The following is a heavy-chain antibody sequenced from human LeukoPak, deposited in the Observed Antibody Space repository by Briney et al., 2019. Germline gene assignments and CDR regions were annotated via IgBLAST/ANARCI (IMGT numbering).Heavy chain of an antibody. J-gene: IGHJ6*03. V-gene: IGHV1-24*01. CDR1: GYTLTELS. CDR2: FDPEDGET. Sequence: AASVKVSCKVSGYTLTELSMHWVRQAPGKGLEWMGGFDPEDGETIYAQKFQGRVTMTEDTSTDTAYMELSSLRSEDTAVYYCATVGHMVRGVPIDHYYYYMDVWGKGTTVTVSS. CDR3: ATVGHMVRGVPIDHYYYYMDV. D-gene: IGHD3-10*01.